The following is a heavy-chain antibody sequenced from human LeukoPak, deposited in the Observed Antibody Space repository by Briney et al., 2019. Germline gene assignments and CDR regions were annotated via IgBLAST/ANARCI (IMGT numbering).Heavy chain of an antibody. D-gene: IGHD3-16*02. CDR1: GYSISSGYY. Sequence: SETLSLTCAASGYSISSGYYWGWIRQPPGKGPEWIGSIYHSGSTYYNPSLKSRVTISVDTSKNQFSLKLSSVTAADTAVYYCARAEEIPYDYVWGSYRSHPYYFDYWGQGTLVTVSS. CDR3: ARAEEIPYDYVWGSYRSHPYYFDY. V-gene: IGHV4-38-2*01. CDR2: IYHSGST. J-gene: IGHJ4*02.